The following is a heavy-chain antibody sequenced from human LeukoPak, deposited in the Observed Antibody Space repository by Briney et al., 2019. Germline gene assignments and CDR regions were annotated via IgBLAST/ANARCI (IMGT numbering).Heavy chain of an antibody. CDR1: GFTFSSYA. Sequence: PGGSLRLSCAASGFTFSSYAMSWVRQAPGKGLEWVSAISGRGGSTYYADSVKGRFTISRDNSKNTLYLQMNSLRAEDTAVYYCAKDGGPGLAFDIWGQGTMVTVSS. V-gene: IGHV3-23*01. CDR3: AKDGGPGLAFDI. D-gene: IGHD3-16*01. CDR2: ISGRGGST. J-gene: IGHJ3*02.